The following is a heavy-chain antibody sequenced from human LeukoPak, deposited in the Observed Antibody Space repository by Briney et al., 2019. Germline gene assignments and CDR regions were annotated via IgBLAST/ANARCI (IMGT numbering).Heavy chain of an antibody. D-gene: IGHD3-9*01. Sequence: SQTLSLTCTVSGGSNSSGGYYWSWIRQHPGKGLEWIGYIYYSGSTYYNPSLKSRVTISVDTSKNQFSLKLSSVTAADTAVYYCARGVDILTGNYLFDYWGQGTLVTVSS. J-gene: IGHJ4*02. V-gene: IGHV4-31*03. CDR3: ARGVDILTGNYLFDY. CDR2: IYYSGST. CDR1: GGSNSSGGYY.